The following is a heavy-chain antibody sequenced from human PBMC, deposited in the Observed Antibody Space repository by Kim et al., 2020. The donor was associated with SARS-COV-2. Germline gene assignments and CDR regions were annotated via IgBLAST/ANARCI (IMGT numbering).Heavy chain of an antibody. CDR1: GFTFDDYA. Sequence: GGSLRLSCADSGFTFDDYAMHWVRQAPGKGLEWVSGISWNSGSIGYADSVKGRFTISRDNAKNSLYLQMNSLRAEDTALYYCAKDMRSSWSGYIPPYYYYGMDVWGQGTTVTFSS. V-gene: IGHV3-9*01. D-gene: IGHD3-3*01. J-gene: IGHJ6*02. CDR3: AKDMRSSWSGYIPPYYYYGMDV. CDR2: ISWNSGSI.